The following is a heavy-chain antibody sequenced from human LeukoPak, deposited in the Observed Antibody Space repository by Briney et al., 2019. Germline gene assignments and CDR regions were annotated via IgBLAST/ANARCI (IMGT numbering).Heavy chain of an antibody. V-gene: IGHV1-69*13. J-gene: IGHJ6*02. Sequence: SVKVSCKASGYTFTSYGISWVRQAPGQGLEWMGGIIPIFGTANYAQKFQGRVTITADESTSTAYMELSSLRSEDTAVYYCARGNCSSTSCYLHYYYGMDVWGQGTTVTVSS. D-gene: IGHD2-2*01. CDR3: ARGNCSSTSCYLHYYYGMDV. CDR1: GYTFTSYG. CDR2: IIPIFGTA.